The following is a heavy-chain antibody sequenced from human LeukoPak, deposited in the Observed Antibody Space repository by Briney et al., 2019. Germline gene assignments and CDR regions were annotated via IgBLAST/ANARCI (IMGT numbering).Heavy chain of an antibody. CDR3: ARGIVIVPAAVPPYSDF. Sequence: ASVKVSCKTSGYTFTGYYIHWVRQAPGQGLEWMGWINPSSGDTKYTQKFRGRVTMTTDTSIRTAYMELSRLRSGDTAVYYCARGIVIVPAAVPPYSDFWGQGSLVTVSS. CDR1: GYTFTGYY. D-gene: IGHD2-2*01. CDR2: INPSSGDT. J-gene: IGHJ4*02. V-gene: IGHV1-2*02.